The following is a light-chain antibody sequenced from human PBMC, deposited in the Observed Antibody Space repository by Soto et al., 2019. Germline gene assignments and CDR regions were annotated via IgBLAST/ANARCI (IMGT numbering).Light chain of an antibody. CDR3: QLYGSLSWT. V-gene: IGKV3-20*01. Sequence: LTKSPGALSLSPGERATLSCRASQSVGSNYLAWYQQKPGQAPRILIFGASGRATGISDRFSGGGSGTDFTLTISRLEPEDFAVYCCQLYGSLSWTFGQGTKVDIK. J-gene: IGKJ1*01. CDR1: QSVGSNY. CDR2: GAS.